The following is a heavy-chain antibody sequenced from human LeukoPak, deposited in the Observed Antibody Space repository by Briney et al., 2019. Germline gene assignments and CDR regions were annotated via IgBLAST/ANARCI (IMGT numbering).Heavy chain of an antibody. CDR3: ARRTDDYGDYVTRAKSWFDP. CDR1: GGSISSGDYY. J-gene: IGHJ5*02. V-gene: IGHV4-30-4*01. D-gene: IGHD4-17*01. Sequence: SETLSLTCNVSGGSISSGDYYWSWIRQPPGKGLEWIGYIYYSGSTYYNPSLKSRVTISVDTSKNQFSLKLSSVTAADTAVYYCARRTDDYGDYVTRAKSWFDPWGQGTLVTVSS. CDR2: IYYSGST.